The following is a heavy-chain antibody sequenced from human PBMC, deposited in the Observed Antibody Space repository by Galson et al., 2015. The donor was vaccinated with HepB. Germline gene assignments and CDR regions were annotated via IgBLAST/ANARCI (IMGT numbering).Heavy chain of an antibody. CDR3: AKGTTDIDY. CDR1: GFTFRNYG. J-gene: IGHJ4*02. Sequence: SLRLSCAASGFTFRNYGMTWVRQAPGKGLECVSAIGVNGGNTDYADSVKGRFTISRDNSKDTLFLQMNSLRAEDTALYYCAKGTTDIDYWGQGTLVTVSS. V-gene: IGHV3-23*01. CDR2: IGVNGGNT. D-gene: IGHD1-1*01.